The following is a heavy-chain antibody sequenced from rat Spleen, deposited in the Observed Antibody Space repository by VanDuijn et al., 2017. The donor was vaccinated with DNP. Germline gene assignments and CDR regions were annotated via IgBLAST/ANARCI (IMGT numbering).Heavy chain of an antibody. CDR3: ARWPGYNPPYAMDA. D-gene: IGHD1-4*01. CDR1: GYSITSSYR. CDR2: LNSAGST. J-gene: IGHJ4*01. Sequence: EVQLQESGPGLVKPSQSLSLTCSVTGYSITSSYRWNWIRKFPGNKLEWMGSLNSAGSTNYNPSLKSRIYITRDTSKNQFFLQVNSVTTEDTATDYCARWPGYNPPYAMDAWGQGTSVTVSS. V-gene: IGHV3-3*01.